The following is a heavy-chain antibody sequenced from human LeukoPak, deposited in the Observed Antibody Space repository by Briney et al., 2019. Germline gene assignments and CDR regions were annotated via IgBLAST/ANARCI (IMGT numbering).Heavy chain of an antibody. CDR2: LSGSGVTT. V-gene: IGHV3-23*01. CDR1: GFTFSNYA. J-gene: IGHJ4*02. CDR3: ANGKSEYSGGWPRGTF. D-gene: IGHD6-19*01. Sequence: GGSLRLSCAASGFTFSNYAMIWVRQAPGKGLEWVSALSGSGVTTYYADSVKGRFTISRDNSKKTLYLQMNSLRAEDTAFYYCANGKSEYSGGWPRGTFWGQGTLVTVSS.